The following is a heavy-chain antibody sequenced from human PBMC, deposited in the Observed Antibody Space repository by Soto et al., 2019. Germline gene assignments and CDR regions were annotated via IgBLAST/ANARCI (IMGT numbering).Heavy chain of an antibody. V-gene: IGHV1-46*01. CDR1: GYTFTSYY. Sequence: ASVKVSCKASGYTFTSYYMHWVRQAPGQGLEWMGIINPSGGSTSYAQKFQGRVTMTRDTSTSTVYMELSSLRSEDTAVYYCAREGPGSYGSRAPNYYFDYWGQGTLVTVSS. D-gene: IGHD5-18*01. J-gene: IGHJ4*02. CDR2: INPSGGST. CDR3: AREGPGSYGSRAPNYYFDY.